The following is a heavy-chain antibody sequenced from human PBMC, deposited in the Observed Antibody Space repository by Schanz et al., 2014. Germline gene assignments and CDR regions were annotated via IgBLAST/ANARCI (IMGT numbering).Heavy chain of an antibody. J-gene: IGHJ3*02. Sequence: QVQLQESGPGLVKPSQTLSLTCTVSGGSISSGGYYWSWIRQHPGKGLEWIGFISYSGSTYYNPSLKSRVTISVDTSKNQFSMNLSSATAADTSVYYCARDRGHGDLPGDIWGQGTMVNVSS. CDR3: ARDRGHGDLPGDI. V-gene: IGHV4-31*03. CDR2: ISYSGST. CDR1: GGSISSGGYY. D-gene: IGHD4-17*01.